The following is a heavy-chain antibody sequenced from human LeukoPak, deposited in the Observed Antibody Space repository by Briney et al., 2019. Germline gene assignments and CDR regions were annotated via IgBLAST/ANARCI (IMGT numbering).Heavy chain of an antibody. V-gene: IGHV3-64*01. CDR2: ISTNGGST. Sequence: PGGSLRLSCAASGFTFSTYAMHWVRQAPGKGLEYVSAISTNGGSTYYANSVGGRFTISRDNSKNTLYLQMNSLRAEDTAVYYCARDRALGAFDIWGQGTMVTVSS. CDR1: GFTFSTYA. J-gene: IGHJ3*02. D-gene: IGHD3-16*01. CDR3: ARDRALGAFDI.